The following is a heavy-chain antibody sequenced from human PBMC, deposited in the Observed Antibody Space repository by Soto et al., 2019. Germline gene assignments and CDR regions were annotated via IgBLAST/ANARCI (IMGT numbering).Heavy chain of an antibody. CDR3: ARSRSITMVRGVIRPYGMDV. D-gene: IGHD3-10*01. CDR1: GGSISSGGYS. V-gene: IGHV4-30-2*01. J-gene: IGHJ6*02. Sequence: PSETLSLTCAVSGGSISSGGYSWSWIRQPPGKGLEWIGYINHSGSTNYNPSLKSRVTISVDTSKNQFSLKLSSVTAADTAVYYCARSRSITMVRGVIRPYGMDVWGQGTTVTVSS. CDR2: INHSGST.